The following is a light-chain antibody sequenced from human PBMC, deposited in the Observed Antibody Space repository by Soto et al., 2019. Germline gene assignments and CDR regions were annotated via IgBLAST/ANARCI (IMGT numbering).Light chain of an antibody. J-gene: IGKJ1*01. V-gene: IGKV3-15*01. Sequence: EIVMKQAPATLSVSPGERATRSCRASQSVSSNLAWYQQKPGQAPRLLIYGASTRATGIPARFSGSGSGTEFTLTLSSLQSEDFAVYYCQQYNNWPRAFGQGTKVEI. CDR3: QQYNNWPRA. CDR1: QSVSSN. CDR2: GAS.